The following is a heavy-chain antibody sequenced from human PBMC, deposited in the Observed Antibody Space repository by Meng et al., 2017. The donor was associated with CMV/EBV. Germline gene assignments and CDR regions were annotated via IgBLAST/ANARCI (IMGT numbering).Heavy chain of an antibody. J-gene: IGHJ4*02. D-gene: IGHD6-19*01. CDR1: GYTFTGYY. CDR3: ARGGIAVAGTYDY. V-gene: IGHV1-2*02. CDR2: INPNSGGT. Sequence: ASVKVSCKASGYTFTGYYMHWVRQAPGQGLEWMGWINPNSGGTNYAQKFQGRVTMTRDTSISTAYMELSRLRSGDTAVYYCARGGIAVAGTYDYWGQGTLVTVSS.